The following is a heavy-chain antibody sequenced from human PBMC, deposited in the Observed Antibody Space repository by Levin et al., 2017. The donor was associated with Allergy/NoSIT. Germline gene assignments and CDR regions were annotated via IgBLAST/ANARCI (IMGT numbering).Heavy chain of an antibody. Sequence: LSLTCAASGFTFSSYWMHWVRQAPGKGLVWVSRVNSDGTSTTYADSVKGRFTISRDNAKSTVYLQMNSLRVEDTAVYYCARGGHTAYDGYYFDYWGQGALVTVSS. V-gene: IGHV3-74*01. D-gene: IGHD5-12*01. CDR1: GFTFSSYW. J-gene: IGHJ4*02. CDR3: ARGGHTAYDGYYFDY. CDR2: VNSDGTST.